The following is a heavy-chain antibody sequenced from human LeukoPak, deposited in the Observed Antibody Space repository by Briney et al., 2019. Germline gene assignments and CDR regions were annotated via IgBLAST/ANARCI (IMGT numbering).Heavy chain of an antibody. CDR2: IYYSGST. CDR3: AREVYYYDSSGPPYYYGMDV. J-gene: IGHJ6*02. V-gene: IGHV4-31*03. Sequence: SETLSLTCTVSGGSISSGGYYWSWIRQHPGKGLEWIVYIYYSGSTYYNPSLKSRVTISVDTSKNQFSLKLSSVTAADTAVYYCAREVYYYDSSGPPYYYGMDVWGQGTTVTVSS. CDR1: GGSISSGGYY. D-gene: IGHD3-22*01.